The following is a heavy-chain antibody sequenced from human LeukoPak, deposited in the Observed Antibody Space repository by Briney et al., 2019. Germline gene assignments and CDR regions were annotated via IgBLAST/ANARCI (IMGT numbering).Heavy chain of an antibody. J-gene: IGHJ5*02. V-gene: IGHV1-8*03. CDR1: GYTFTSYD. CDR3: ARDYGGNSGWFDP. CDR2: VNPNNGNT. D-gene: IGHD4-23*01. Sequence: ASVTVSCKASGYTFTSYDINWVRQATGQGLEWMGWVNPNNGNTGYAQKFQGRVTITRDTSISTAYMELSSLRSEDTATYYCARDYGGNSGWFDPWGQGTLVTVSS.